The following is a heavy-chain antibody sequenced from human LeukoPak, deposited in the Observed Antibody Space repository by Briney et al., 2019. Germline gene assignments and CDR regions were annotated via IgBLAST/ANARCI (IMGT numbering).Heavy chain of an antibody. D-gene: IGHD2-21*02. CDR1: GFTFSSYG. V-gene: IGHV3-30*18. CDR2: TSYDGTAQ. Sequence: PGGSLRLSCAASGFTFSSYGMHWVRQAPGKGLEWVAVTSYDGTAQYYADSVKGRFTISRDNSKNTMYLQMNSLRVEDTAVYYCAKVIGVVVTVDAFDIWGQGTMVTVSP. J-gene: IGHJ3*02. CDR3: AKVIGVVVTVDAFDI.